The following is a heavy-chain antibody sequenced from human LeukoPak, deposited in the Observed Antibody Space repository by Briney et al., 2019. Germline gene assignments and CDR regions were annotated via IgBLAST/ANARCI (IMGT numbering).Heavy chain of an antibody. V-gene: IGHV3-73*01. D-gene: IGHD4-23*01. CDR2: IKHKANNYAT. CDR1: GFTFSDSA. Sequence: GGSLRLSCAASGFTFSDSAIHWVRQASGKGLEWVGRIKHKANNYATAFAASMKGRFTISRDDSKNTAYLQMNSLKTEDTAVYYCTSVREAYDYGGNRPYRDYWGQGTLVTVSS. J-gene: IGHJ4*02. CDR3: TSVREAYDYGGNRPYRDY.